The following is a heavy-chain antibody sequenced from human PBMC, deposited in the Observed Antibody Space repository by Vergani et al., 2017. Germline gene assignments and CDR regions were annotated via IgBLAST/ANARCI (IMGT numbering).Heavy chain of an antibody. CDR2: ISTYYGKT. Sequence: QVQVVQSGAEVKKPGASVKVFCKASGYTFTNYEISWVRQAPGQGLEWRGWISTYYGKTKDAQKFQGRVTMATDTSTSTAYMELRCLRSDDKAVYYCARSYCSGGSCARKEVWFDPWGQGTLVTVSS. D-gene: IGHD2-15*01. V-gene: IGHV1-18*01. CDR3: ARSYCSGGSCARKEVWFDP. CDR1: GYTFTNYE. J-gene: IGHJ5*02.